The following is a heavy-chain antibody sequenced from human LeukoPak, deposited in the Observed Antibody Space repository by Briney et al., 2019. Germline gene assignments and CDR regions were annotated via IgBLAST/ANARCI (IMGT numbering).Heavy chain of an antibody. CDR1: GYTFTSYD. D-gene: IGHD1-26*01. Sequence: ASVTVSFTASGYTFTSYDINWVRQATGQGLEWMGWMNPNSGNTGYAQKFQGRVTMTRSASINTAYMELSSLTSDDTAVYYCARSSVGARRRIDYWGQGTLVTVSS. J-gene: IGHJ4*02. CDR2: MNPNSGNT. CDR3: ARSSVGARRRIDY. V-gene: IGHV1-8*01.